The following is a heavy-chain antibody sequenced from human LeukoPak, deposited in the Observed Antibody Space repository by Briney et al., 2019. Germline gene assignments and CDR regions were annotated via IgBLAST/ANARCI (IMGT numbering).Heavy chain of an antibody. CDR2: ISGSGGST. CDR1: GFTFSSYA. Sequence: PGGSLRLSCAASGFTFSSYAMSWVRQAPGKGLEWVSAISGSGGSTYYADSVKGRFTISRDNSKNTLYLQMNSLRAEDTAVYYCAKGGTNYYDSSGYYSNFDYWGQGTLVTVSS. CDR3: AKGGTNYYDSSGYYSNFDY. V-gene: IGHV3-23*01. J-gene: IGHJ4*02. D-gene: IGHD3-22*01.